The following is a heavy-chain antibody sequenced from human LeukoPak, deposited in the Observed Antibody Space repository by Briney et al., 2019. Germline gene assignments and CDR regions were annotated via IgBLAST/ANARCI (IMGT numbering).Heavy chain of an antibody. Sequence: GGSLRLSCAASGMTFYRYWMTWVRQAPGKGLEWVANIKQDGTDKFYVDSVKGRFAISRDNAKNSVYLQMNSLRAEDTAIYYCASLNWWEKTMIDSWGQGTLVTVSS. CDR2: IKQDGTDK. CDR1: GMTFYRYW. V-gene: IGHV3-7*01. CDR3: ASLNWWEKTMIDS. D-gene: IGHD1-26*01. J-gene: IGHJ4*02.